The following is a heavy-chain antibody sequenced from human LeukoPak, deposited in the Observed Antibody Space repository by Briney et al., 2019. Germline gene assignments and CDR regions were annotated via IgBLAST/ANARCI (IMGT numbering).Heavy chain of an antibody. CDR3: ARDRFLISSGWYSGLCDY. CDR1: GYTFTSYG. D-gene: IGHD6-19*01. CDR2: ISAYNGNT. J-gene: IGHJ4*02. V-gene: IGHV1-18*01. Sequence: GASVKVSCKASGYTFTSYGISWVRQAPGQGLEWMGWISAYNGNTNYAQKLQGRVTMTTDTSTSTAYMELRSLRSDDTAVCYCARDRFLISSGWYSGLCDYWGQGTLVTVSS.